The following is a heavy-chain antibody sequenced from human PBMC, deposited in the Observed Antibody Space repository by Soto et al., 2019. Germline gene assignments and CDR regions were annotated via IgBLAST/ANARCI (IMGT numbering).Heavy chain of an antibody. D-gene: IGHD5-18*01. CDR2: INHSGST. V-gene: IGHV4-34*01. CDR3: ARAPPIQLWSLFDY. J-gene: IGHJ4*02. CDR1: GGSFSGYY. Sequence: PSETLSLTCAVYGGSFSGYYWSWIRQPPGKGLEWIGEINHSGSTNYNPSLKSRVTISVDTSKNQFSLKLSSVTAADTAVYYCARAPPIQLWSLFDYWGRGTLVTVSS.